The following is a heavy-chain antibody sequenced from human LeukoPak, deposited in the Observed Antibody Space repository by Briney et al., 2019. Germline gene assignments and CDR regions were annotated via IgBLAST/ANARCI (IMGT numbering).Heavy chain of an antibody. V-gene: IGHV3-21*04. J-gene: IGHJ3*02. Sequence: PGGSLRLSCAASGFTFSSYSMNWVRQAPGKGLEWVSSISSSSSYIYYADSVKGRFTISRDNSKNTLYLQMNSLRAEDTAVYYCAKDLVVIPAAGDAFDIWGQGTMVTVSS. CDR2: ISSSSSYI. CDR3: AKDLVVIPAAGDAFDI. D-gene: IGHD2-2*01. CDR1: GFTFSSYS.